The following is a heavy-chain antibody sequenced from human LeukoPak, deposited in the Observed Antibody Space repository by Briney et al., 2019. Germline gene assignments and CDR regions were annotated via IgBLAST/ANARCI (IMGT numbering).Heavy chain of an antibody. CDR1: EFTFDDYA. J-gene: IGHJ6*03. D-gene: IGHD2-15*01. V-gene: IGHV3-9*01. CDR3: AKDRTECSGGSCYSLYYYYYMDV. Sequence: GGSLRLSCAASEFTFDDYAMHWVRQAPGKGLEWVSGISWNSGSIGYAGSVKGRFTISRDNAKNSLYLQMNSLRAEDTALYYCAKDRTECSGGSCYSLYYYYYMDVWGKGTTVTVSS. CDR2: ISWNSGSI.